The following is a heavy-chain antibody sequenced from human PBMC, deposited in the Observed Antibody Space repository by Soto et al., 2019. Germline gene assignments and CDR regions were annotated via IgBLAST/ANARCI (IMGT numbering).Heavy chain of an antibody. D-gene: IGHD6-6*01. J-gene: IGHJ6*02. CDR1: GYSFASYW. Sequence: ESLKISCKGSGYSFASYWISCVRQIPCKLLEWMGRIDPSDSYTNYSPSFQGHVTISADKSISTAYLQWSSPKASDTAMYYCARQDSSSSPTYYYYYGMDVWGQGTTVTVSS. CDR2: IDPSDSYT. V-gene: IGHV5-10-1*01. CDR3: ARQDSSSSPTYYYYYGMDV.